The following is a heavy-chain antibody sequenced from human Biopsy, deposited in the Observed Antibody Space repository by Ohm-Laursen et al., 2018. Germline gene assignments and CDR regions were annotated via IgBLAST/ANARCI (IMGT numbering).Heavy chain of an antibody. J-gene: IGHJ4*02. CDR2: ISGRTSGT. CDR1: GFTFSSNA. V-gene: IGHV3-23*01. D-gene: IGHD5-12*01. CDR3: AKCMTYSGDGIDY. Sequence: GSLRLSCTASGFTFSSNAMSWVRQAPGKGLEWVSGISGRTSGTYYADSVKGRFTISRDNSKNTLYLQMSSLRAEGTALYYRAKCMTYSGDGIDYWGQGTLVTVSS.